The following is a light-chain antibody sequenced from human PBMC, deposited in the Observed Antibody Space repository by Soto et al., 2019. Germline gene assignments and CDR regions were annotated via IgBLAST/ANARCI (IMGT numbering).Light chain of an antibody. Sequence: EIVLTQSPGTLSLSPGERATLSCRASQSLNARYLAWYQVKPGQAPRLLISGASTRATGTPARFSGSGSGTDFTLTISSLQPEDFAVYYCQQDYNLPFTFGQGTRLEIK. CDR1: QSLNARY. CDR2: GAS. J-gene: IGKJ5*01. V-gene: IGKV3D-7*01. CDR3: QQDYNLPFT.